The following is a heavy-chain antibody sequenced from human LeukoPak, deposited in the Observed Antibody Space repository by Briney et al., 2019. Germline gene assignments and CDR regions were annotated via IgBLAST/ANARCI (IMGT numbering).Heavy chain of an antibody. Sequence: GGSLRLSCAASGFTFSNTWMTWVRQAPGKGLEWVSGISASGGTTYYADSVKGRFTISRDNSKNTLYLQMNSLRAEDTAVYYCAKRPRDTSGYYLGAFDIWGQGTMVTVSS. V-gene: IGHV3-23*01. CDR3: AKRPRDTSGYYLGAFDI. CDR1: GFTFSNTW. CDR2: ISASGGTT. D-gene: IGHD3-22*01. J-gene: IGHJ3*02.